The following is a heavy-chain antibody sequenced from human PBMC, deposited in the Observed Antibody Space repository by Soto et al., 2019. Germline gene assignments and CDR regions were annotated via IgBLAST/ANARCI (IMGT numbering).Heavy chain of an antibody. D-gene: IGHD2-21*01. CDR3: AHAYGGTSWPNDAFDI. Sequence: QITLKESGPTLVKPTQTLTLTCTVSGFSLSGDGVGVGWIRQPQGKALEWLALIYWDDDQRYSPSLKTRLTITKDTSKNQVVLTMTNMDPVDTATYYCAHAYGGTSWPNDAFDIWGQGTVVTVSS. V-gene: IGHV2-5*02. CDR1: GFSLSGDGVG. CDR2: IYWDDDQ. J-gene: IGHJ3*02.